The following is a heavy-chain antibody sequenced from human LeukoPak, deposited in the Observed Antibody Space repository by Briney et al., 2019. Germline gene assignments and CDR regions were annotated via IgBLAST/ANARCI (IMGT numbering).Heavy chain of an antibody. CDR1: GYTFTGYY. D-gene: IGHD3-22*01. CDR3: ARDLRYYYDSSGENWFDP. Sequence: ASVKVSCKASGYTFTGYYMHWVRQAPGQGLEWMGWINPNTGDTNYAQKLQGRVTMTTDTSTSTAYVELRSLRSDDTAVYYCARDLRYYYDSSGENWFDPWGQGTLVTVSS. CDR2: INPNTGDT. V-gene: IGHV1-2*02. J-gene: IGHJ5*02.